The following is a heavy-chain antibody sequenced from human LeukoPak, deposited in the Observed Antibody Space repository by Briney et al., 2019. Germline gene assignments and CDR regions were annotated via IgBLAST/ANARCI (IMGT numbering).Heavy chain of an antibody. D-gene: IGHD6-19*01. CDR3: AKDSSSGWSEYDFDY. J-gene: IGHJ4*02. CDR1: GFTFDDYD. Sequence: GGSLRLSCAASGFTFDDYDMHWVRHAPGKGLEWVSGISWNSGSIGYADSVKGRFTISRDNAKNSLYLQMNSLRAEDMALYYCAKDSSSGWSEYDFDYWGQRTLVTVSS. V-gene: IGHV3-9*03. CDR2: ISWNSGSI.